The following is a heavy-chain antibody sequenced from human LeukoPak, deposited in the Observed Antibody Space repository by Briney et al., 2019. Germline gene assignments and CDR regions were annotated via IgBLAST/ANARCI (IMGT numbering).Heavy chain of an antibody. CDR3: AGLGYCSSTSCYSDYYYYMDV. Sequence: SVKVSCKASGGTFSSYAISWVRQAPGQGLEWMGGIIPIFGTANYAQRFQGRVTITADESTSIAYMELSSLRSEDTAVYYCAGLGYCSSTSCYSDYYYYMDVWGKGTTVTVSS. CDR1: GGTFSSYA. D-gene: IGHD2-2*01. CDR2: IIPIFGTA. J-gene: IGHJ6*03. V-gene: IGHV1-69*13.